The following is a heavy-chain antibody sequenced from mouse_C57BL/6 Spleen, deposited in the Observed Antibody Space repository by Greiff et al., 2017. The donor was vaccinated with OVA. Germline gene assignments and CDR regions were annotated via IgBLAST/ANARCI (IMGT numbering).Heavy chain of an antibody. CDR3: ARVYYGHGVGAMDY. V-gene: IGHV8-12*01. J-gene: IGHJ4*01. D-gene: IGHD2-2*01. CDR1: GFSLSTSGMG. Sequence: QVQLKESGPGILQSSQTLSLTCSFSGFSLSTSGMGVSWIRQPSGKGLEWLAHIYWDDDKRYNPSLKSRLTISKDTSRNQVFLKITSVDTADTATYYCARVYYGHGVGAMDYWGQGTSVTVSS. CDR2: IYWDDDK.